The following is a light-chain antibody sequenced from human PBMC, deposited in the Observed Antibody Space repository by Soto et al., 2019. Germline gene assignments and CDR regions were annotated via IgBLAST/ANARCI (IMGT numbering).Light chain of an antibody. CDR1: QSLLHSNGYNY. J-gene: IGKJ2*01. Sequence: DIVMTQSPLSLPVTPGEPASISCRSSQSLLHSNGYNYLDWYLQKPGQSPQLLIYSGSNRASGVPARFSGSGSGTDFPLKISRVEAEDVGTYCTQPVQSPRTFGPGTKLEIK. CDR2: SGS. V-gene: IGKV2-28*01. CDR3: TQPVQSPRT.